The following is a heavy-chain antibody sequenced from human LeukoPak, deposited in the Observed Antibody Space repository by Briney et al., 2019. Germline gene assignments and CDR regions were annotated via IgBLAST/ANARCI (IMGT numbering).Heavy chain of an antibody. Sequence: ASVKVSYKASGYSFINSGISWVRQAPGQGLERMGWIRGSNGDTNYAQNLQGRVTVTTDTSTSTAYMELRSLRSDDTAVYYCVRDVGYSDYGPDYWGQGTLVTVSS. J-gene: IGHJ4*02. CDR2: IRGSNGDT. D-gene: IGHD4-11*01. CDR1: GYSFINSG. V-gene: IGHV1-18*01. CDR3: VRDVGYSDYGPDY.